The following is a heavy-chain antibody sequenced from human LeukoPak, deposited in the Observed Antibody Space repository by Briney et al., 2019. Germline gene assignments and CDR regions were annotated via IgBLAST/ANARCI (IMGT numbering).Heavy chain of an antibody. J-gene: IGHJ4*02. CDR3: AKGKYGDYAVDY. CDR2: ISGSGGST. CDR1: GFTFSSYA. V-gene: IGHV3-23*01. Sequence: GGSLRLSCAASGFTFSSYAMSWVRQAPGKGLEWVSAISGSGGSTYYADSVKGWFTISRDNSKNTLYLQMNSLRAEDTAVYYCAKGKYGDYAVDYWGQGTLVTVSS. D-gene: IGHD4-17*01.